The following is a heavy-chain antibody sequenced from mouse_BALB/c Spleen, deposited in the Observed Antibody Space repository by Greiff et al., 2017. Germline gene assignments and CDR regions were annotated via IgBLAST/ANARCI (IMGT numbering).Heavy chain of an antibody. Sequence: EVQRVESGGGLVQPGESLKLSCESNEYEFPSHDMSWVRKTPEKRLELVAAINSYGGSTYYPDTMERRFIISRDNTKKTLYLQMSSLRSEDTALYYCARQGTGTGAYAMDYWGQGTSVTVSS. CDR2: INSYGGST. V-gene: IGHV5-2*01. CDR1: EYEFPSHD. J-gene: IGHJ4*01. CDR3: ARQGTGTGAYAMDY. D-gene: IGHD4-1*01.